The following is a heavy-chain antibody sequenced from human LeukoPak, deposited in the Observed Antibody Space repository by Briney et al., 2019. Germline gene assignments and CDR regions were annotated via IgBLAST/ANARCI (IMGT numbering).Heavy chain of an antibody. D-gene: IGHD3-3*01. V-gene: IGHV1-18*01. CDR1: GYTFTSYG. CDR3: ARVGESYDFWSGYYTDAFDI. Sequence: ASVKVSCKASGYTFTSYGISWVRQAPGQGLEWMGWISAYNGNTNYARKLQGRVTMTTDTSTSTAYMELRSLRSDDTAVYYCARVGESYDFWSGYYTDAFDIWGQGTMVTVSS. CDR2: ISAYNGNT. J-gene: IGHJ3*02.